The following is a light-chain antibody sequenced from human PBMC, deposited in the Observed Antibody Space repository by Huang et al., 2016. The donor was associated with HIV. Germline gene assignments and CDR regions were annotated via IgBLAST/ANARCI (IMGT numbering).Light chain of an antibody. CDR3: HQFYRTPQT. J-gene: IGKJ1*01. CDR1: QTVLHSSNNKNY. Sequence: DIVMTQSPDSMTVSLGERATINCKSSQTVLHSSNNKNYLAWYQQKPGQHPKLLIYWASTRESGVPDRFIGGGSGTDFTLTITSLQAGDVAVYFCHQFYRTPQTFGQGTKVEIK. V-gene: IGKV4-1*01. CDR2: WAS.